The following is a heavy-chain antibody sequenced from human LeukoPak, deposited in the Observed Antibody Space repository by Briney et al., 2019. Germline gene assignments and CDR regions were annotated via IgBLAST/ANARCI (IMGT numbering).Heavy chain of an antibody. Sequence: ASVKVSCKAFGYTFTGYWMHWMRQAPGQGPEWMGVISPSGGSTIYAQKFKGRVTLTRDMATSKDYLELSSLRSEDTAVYYCARDNSVRDEAWWFNPWGQGTLVTVSS. CDR1: GYTFTGYW. CDR3: ARDNSVRDEAWWFNP. D-gene: IGHD5-24*01. V-gene: IGHV1-46*01. CDR2: ISPSGGST. J-gene: IGHJ5*02.